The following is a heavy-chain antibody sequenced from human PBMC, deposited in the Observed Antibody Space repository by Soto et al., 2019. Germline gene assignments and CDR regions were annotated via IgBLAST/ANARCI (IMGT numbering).Heavy chain of an antibody. Sequence: PSETLSLTCTVFGGSISSSNYYWGWLRQPPGKGLEWIGSFYYSGRTYYNPSLKSRVTISVDTSKNQFSLKLSSVTAADRAVYYCAGLNSDRAFDIWGQGTMVTVSS. CDR2: FYYSGRT. CDR1: GGSISSSNYY. CDR3: AGLNSDRAFDI. J-gene: IGHJ3*02. V-gene: IGHV4-39*01.